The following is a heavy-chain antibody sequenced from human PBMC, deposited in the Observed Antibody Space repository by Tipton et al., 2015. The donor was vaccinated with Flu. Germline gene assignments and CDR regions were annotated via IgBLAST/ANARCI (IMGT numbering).Heavy chain of an antibody. CDR3: ARGGFSGFDSGPFDS. V-gene: IGHV4-61*03. CDR2: VYYNGST. CDR1: GYSIRSSNYY. J-gene: IGHJ4*02. Sequence: TLSLTCAVFGYSIRSSNYYWGWIRQPPGKGLEWIGYVYYNGSTNYSPSLKSRVTISVDTSKNHFSLKVRSVTAADTAVYYCARGGFSGFDSGPFDSWGQGTLVTVAS. D-gene: IGHD5-12*01.